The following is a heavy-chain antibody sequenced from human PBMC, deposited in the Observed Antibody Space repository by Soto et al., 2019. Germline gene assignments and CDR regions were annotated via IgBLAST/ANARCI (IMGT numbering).Heavy chain of an antibody. J-gene: IGHJ3*02. CDR3: ARGRNYYDSSGYIYPYYASVI. CDR1: GGTFSSYA. CDR2: IIPIFGTA. D-gene: IGHD3-22*01. V-gene: IGHV1-69*01. Sequence: QVQLVQSGAEVKKPGSSVKVSCKASGGTFSSYAISWVRQAPGQGLEWMGGIIPIFGTANYAQKFQGRVTITADEFTSTAYMELSSLRSEDTAVYYCARGRNYYDSSGYIYPYYASVIWGQGTMVTVSS.